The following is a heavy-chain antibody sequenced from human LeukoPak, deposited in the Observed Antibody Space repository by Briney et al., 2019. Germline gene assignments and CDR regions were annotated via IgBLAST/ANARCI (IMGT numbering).Heavy chain of an antibody. CDR3: ARRAGAYSHPYDY. CDR1: GFTFSSYA. V-gene: IGHV3-64*01. J-gene: IGHJ4*02. D-gene: IGHD4/OR15-4a*01. CDR2: ISSNGGST. Sequence: PGGSLRLSCAAAGFTFSSYAMHWVRQAPGKGLGYVSAISSNGGSTYYANSVKGRFTISRHNSKNTLYLQMNSLRAEDTAVYYCARRAGAYSHPYDYWGQGTLVTVSS.